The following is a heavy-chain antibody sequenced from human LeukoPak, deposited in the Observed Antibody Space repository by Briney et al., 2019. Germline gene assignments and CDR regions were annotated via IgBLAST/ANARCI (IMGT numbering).Heavy chain of an antibody. CDR3: ARVGKSARYFDWRPYDY. D-gene: IGHD3-9*01. CDR1: GFTFSDYY. CDR2: ISSSGSTI. Sequence: PGGSLRLSCAASGFTFSDYYMSWIRQAPGKGLEWVSYISSSGSTIYYADSVKGRFTISRDNAKNSLYLQMNSLRAEDTAVYYCARVGKSARYFDWRPYDYWGQGTLVTVSS. J-gene: IGHJ4*02. V-gene: IGHV3-11*01.